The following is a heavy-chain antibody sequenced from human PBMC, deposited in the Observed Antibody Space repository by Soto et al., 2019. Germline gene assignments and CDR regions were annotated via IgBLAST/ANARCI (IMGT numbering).Heavy chain of an antibody. D-gene: IGHD3-10*01. Sequence: RRLSCAPSGFTFSTYGMHWVRQAPGKGLEWVAVIWYDGSNQYYADSVKGRFTISRDNSKNMLYLQMNSLGAEDTAVYYCARDLGAFNYGSAYFDYWGQGTPVTVSS. V-gene: IGHV3-33*01. J-gene: IGHJ4*02. CDR2: IWYDGSNQ. CDR3: ARDLGAFNYGSAYFDY. CDR1: GFTFSTYG.